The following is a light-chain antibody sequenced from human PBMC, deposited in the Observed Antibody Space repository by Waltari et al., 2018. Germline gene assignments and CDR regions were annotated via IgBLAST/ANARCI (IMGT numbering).Light chain of an antibody. CDR2: EVS. J-gene: IGLJ1*01. V-gene: IGLV2-14*01. CDR3: SSYTTSNAPGV. Sequence: QSALTQPASVPGSPGQSITISCTGTDSDVGAYNFVSWYRQHPGQAPHLIIYEVSERPPGISACVSGSNADNTASLTISGLQADDEAVYYCSSYTTSNAPGVFGTGTKVTVL. CDR1: DSDVGAYNF.